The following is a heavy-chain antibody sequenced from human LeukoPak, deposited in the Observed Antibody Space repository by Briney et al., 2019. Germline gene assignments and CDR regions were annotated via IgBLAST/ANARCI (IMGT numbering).Heavy chain of an antibody. J-gene: IGHJ4*02. Sequence: SETLSLTCTVSGGSISSYYWSWIRQPPGKGLEWIGYIYYSGSTNYNPSLKSRVTISLNTSKTQFSLKLSSVTAADTAVYYCARGTFWSGYYHDYWGQGTLVTVSS. CDR3: ARGTFWSGYYHDY. CDR1: GGSISSYY. CDR2: IYYSGST. D-gene: IGHD3-3*01. V-gene: IGHV4-59*01.